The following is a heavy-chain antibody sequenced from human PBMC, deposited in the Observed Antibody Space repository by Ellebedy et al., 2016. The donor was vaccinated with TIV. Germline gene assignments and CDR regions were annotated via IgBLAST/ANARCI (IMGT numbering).Heavy chain of an antibody. J-gene: IGHJ6*02. Sequence: MPSETLSLTCTVSGGSISSGAFYWTWIRQQPGKGLEWIGNIYYSGSTYYRPSLKTRVTILVDTSKNQFSLKLSSVTAADTAVYYCARVGTMVRGVIALGMDVWGQGTTVTVSS. CDR2: IYYSGST. CDR1: GGSISSGAFY. CDR3: ARVGTMVRGVIALGMDV. V-gene: IGHV4-31*03. D-gene: IGHD3-10*01.